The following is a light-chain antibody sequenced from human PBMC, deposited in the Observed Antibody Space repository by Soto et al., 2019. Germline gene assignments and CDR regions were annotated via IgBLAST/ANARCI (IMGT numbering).Light chain of an antibody. CDR2: NTN. CDR3: VLYMGMGISK. J-gene: IGLJ2*01. CDR1: SGSVSTSYY. Sequence: QTVVTQEPSFSVFPGGTVTLTCGLNSGSVSTSYYSSWYQQTPDQAPRTLIYNTNTRSSGVPDRFSGSILGNKAALTITGAQTDDDSDYYCVLYMGMGISKFGGGTKLTVL. V-gene: IGLV8-61*01.